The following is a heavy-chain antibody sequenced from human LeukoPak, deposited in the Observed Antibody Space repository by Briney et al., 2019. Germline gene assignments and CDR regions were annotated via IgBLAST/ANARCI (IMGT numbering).Heavy chain of an antibody. CDR3: ARGKWEPLDY. J-gene: IGHJ4*02. Sequence: GGSLRLSCAASGFTFSSYSMNWVRQAPGKGLEWVSYISSSGRTKYYADSVKGRFTISRDNAKNSLYLQMNSLRAEDTAVYYCARGKWEPLDYWGQGTLVTVSS. CDR2: ISSSGRTK. D-gene: IGHD1-26*01. V-gene: IGHV3-48*04. CDR1: GFTFSSYS.